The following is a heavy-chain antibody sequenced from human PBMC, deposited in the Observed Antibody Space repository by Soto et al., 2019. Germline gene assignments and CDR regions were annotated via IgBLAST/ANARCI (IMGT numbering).Heavy chain of an antibody. D-gene: IGHD2-2*01. CDR2: IYWDDDK. CDR1: GFSLSTSGVG. Sequence: SGPTLVNPTQTLTLTCTFSGFSLSTSGVGVGWIRQPPGKALEWLALIYWDDDKRYSPSLKSRLTITKDTSKNQVVLTMTNMDPVDTATYYCAHRRGIVVVPAAARYYYYYMDVWGKGTTVTVSS. CDR3: AHRRGIVVVPAAARYYYYYMDV. J-gene: IGHJ6*03. V-gene: IGHV2-5*02.